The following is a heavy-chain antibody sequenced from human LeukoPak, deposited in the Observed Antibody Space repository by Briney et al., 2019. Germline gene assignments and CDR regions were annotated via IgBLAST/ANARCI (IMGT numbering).Heavy chain of an antibody. V-gene: IGHV4-30-2*01. Sequence: SETLSLTCAVSGGSISSGGYSWSWIRQPPGKGLEWIGYIYHSGSTYYNPSLKSRVTISVDRSKNQFSLNLSSVTDADTAVYYCARGGDPSLAFDYWGQGTLVTVSS. CDR1: GGSISSGGYS. D-gene: IGHD7-27*01. CDR3: ARGGDPSLAFDY. CDR2: IYHSGST. J-gene: IGHJ4*02.